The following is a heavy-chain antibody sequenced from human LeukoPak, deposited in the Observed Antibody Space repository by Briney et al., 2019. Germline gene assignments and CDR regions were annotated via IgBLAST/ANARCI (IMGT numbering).Heavy chain of an antibody. J-gene: IGHJ6*02. D-gene: IGHD4-17*01. CDR2: IKQDGSEK. CDR1: GFTFSSYW. CDR3: ARIDGDSSAYYYYGMDV. V-gene: IGHV3-7*01. Sequence: GGSLRLSCAASGFTFSSYWMSWARQAPGKGLEWVANIKQDGSEKYYVDSVKGRFTISRDNAKNSLYLQMNSLRAEDTAVYYCARIDGDSSAYYYYGMDVWGQGTTVTVS.